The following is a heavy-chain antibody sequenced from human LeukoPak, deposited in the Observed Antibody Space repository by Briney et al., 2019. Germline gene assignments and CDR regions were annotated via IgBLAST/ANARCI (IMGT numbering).Heavy chain of an antibody. J-gene: IGHJ5*02. CDR3: ARDSVYAISRYWFDP. V-gene: IGHV1-69*04. CDR1: GYTFTSYG. D-gene: IGHD2-8*01. Sequence: SVKVSCKASGYTFTSYGISWVRQAPGQGLEWMGRIIPILGIANYAQKFQGRVTITADKSTSTAYMELSSLRSEDTAVYYCARDSVYAISRYWFDPWGQGTLVTVSS. CDR2: IIPILGIA.